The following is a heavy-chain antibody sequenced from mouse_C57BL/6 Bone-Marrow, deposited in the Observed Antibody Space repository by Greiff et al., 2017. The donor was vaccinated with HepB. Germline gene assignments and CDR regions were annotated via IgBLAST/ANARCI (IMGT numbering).Heavy chain of an antibody. CDR1: GFTFSDYG. CDR2: ISSGSSTI. CDR3: ARRGFVTTVVYWYFDV. J-gene: IGHJ1*03. Sequence: EVMLVESGGGLVKPGGSLKLSCAASGFTFSDYGMHWVRQAPEKGLEWVAYISSGSSTIYYADTVKGRFTISRDNAKNTLFLQMTSLRSEDTSMYYCARRGFVTTVVYWYFDVWGTGTTVTVSS. V-gene: IGHV5-17*01. D-gene: IGHD1-1*01.